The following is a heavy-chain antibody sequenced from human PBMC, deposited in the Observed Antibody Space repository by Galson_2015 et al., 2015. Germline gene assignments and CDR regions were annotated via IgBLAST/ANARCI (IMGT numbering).Heavy chain of an antibody. J-gene: IGHJ5*02. CDR2: IYYSGST. V-gene: IGHV4-30-4*01. Sequence: TLSLTCTVSGGSISSGDYYWSWIRQPPGKGLEWIGYIYYSGSTYYNPSLKSRVTMSVDTSKNQFSLKLSSVTAADTAVYYCARDTWYYYGSGSYRFSNWFDPWGQGTLVTVSS. D-gene: IGHD3-10*01. CDR1: GGSISSGDYY. CDR3: ARDTWYYYGSGSYRFSNWFDP.